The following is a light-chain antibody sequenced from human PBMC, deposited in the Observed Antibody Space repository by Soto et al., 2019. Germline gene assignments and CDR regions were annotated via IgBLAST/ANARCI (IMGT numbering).Light chain of an antibody. V-gene: IGKV1-16*01. Sequence: DIQMTQSPSSLSASVGDRVTITCRASQGISSFLAWFQQKPGKAPKSLIYLASTLQSGVPSTFSGSGSETHFTLTIISLQPEDFGTYYCQQYSSYPYTFGQGTKLEI. CDR1: QGISSF. CDR2: LAS. CDR3: QQYSSYPYT. J-gene: IGKJ2*01.